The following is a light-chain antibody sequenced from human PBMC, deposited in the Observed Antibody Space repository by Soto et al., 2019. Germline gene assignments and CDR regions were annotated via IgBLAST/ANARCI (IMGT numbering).Light chain of an antibody. J-gene: IGLJ1*01. CDR1: SSDVGGYNY. CDR2: DVS. Sequence: QSALPQPASVSGSPGQSITLSCTGTSSDVGGYNYVSWYQQHPGKAPKLMISDVSNRPSGLSNRFSGSKSGNTASLTISGLQAEDEADYYCSSYTSSSTLYVFGTGTKLTVL. V-gene: IGLV2-14*01. CDR3: SSYTSSSTLYV.